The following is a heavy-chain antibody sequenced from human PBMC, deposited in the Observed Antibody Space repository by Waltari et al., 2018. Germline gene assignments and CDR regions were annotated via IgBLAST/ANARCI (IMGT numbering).Heavy chain of an antibody. CDR2: IYHSGST. J-gene: IGHJ4*02. D-gene: IGHD4-17*01. V-gene: IGHV4-38-2*01. CDR1: GYSISSGYY. Sequence: QVQLQESGPGLVKPSETLSLTCAVSGYSISSGYYWGWIRQPPGKGLEWIGSIYHSGSTYYNPSRKSRVTIAVDTSKNQVSLKLSSVTAADTAVYYCARRTVTYKYYFDYWGQGTLVTVSS. CDR3: ARRTVTYKYYFDY.